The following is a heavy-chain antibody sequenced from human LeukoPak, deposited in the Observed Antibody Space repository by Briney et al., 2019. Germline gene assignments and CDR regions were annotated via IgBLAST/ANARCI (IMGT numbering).Heavy chain of an antibody. CDR2: IRYDGSNK. D-gene: IGHD6-19*01. CDR1: GFTISSYG. V-gene: IGHV3-30*02. Sequence: GGSLRLSCAASGFTISSYGMHWVRQAPVKGLEWVAVIRYDGSNKYYADSVKGRFTISRDNSKNTLYLQMNSLRAEDTAVYYCAKEGQFNYFDYWGQGTLVTVSS. CDR3: AKEGQFNYFDY. J-gene: IGHJ4*02.